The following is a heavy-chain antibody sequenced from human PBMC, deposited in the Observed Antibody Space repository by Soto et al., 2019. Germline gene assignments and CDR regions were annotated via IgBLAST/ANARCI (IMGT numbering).Heavy chain of an antibody. CDR2: ISYDGSNK. CDR1: GFTFSSYD. CDR3: AKSQVSVVTAIPGY. J-gene: IGHJ4*02. V-gene: IGHV3-30*18. Sequence: QVQLVESGGGVVQPGRSLRLSCAASGFTFSSYDMHWVRQAPGKGLEWVAVISYDGSNKYYADSVKGRFTISRDNSKNTLYLQVNSLRAEDTAVYYCAKSQVSVVTAIPGYWGQGTLVTVSS. D-gene: IGHD2-21*02.